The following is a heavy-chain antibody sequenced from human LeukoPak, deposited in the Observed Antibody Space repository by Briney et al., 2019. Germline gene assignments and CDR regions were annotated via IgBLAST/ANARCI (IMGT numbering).Heavy chain of an antibody. Sequence: SETLSLTCSVSGASVGSAGYHWSWIRQPPGGGLEWVGYVYYVSSTNYNPSLKSRVTMSVDPSRNQFSLKLNSVTAADTAVYYCARTQSQSGSYRYYYDYWGQGTPVTVSS. J-gene: IGHJ4*02. CDR2: VYYVSST. V-gene: IGHV4-61*08. CDR1: GASVGSAGYH. CDR3: ARTQSQSGSYRYYYDY. D-gene: IGHD1-26*01.